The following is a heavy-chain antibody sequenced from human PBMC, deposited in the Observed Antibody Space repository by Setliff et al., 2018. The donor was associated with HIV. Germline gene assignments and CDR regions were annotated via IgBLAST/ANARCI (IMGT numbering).Heavy chain of an antibody. D-gene: IGHD6-19*01. CDR1: GFSLNSDEVG. J-gene: IGHJ4*02. Sequence: SGPTLVNPTQALTLTCTFSGFSLNSDEVGVAWIRQPPGKALQYLAIIYWDDDRRYNPSLKSSLTINKDSSRNQVTLTKTDLDSVDTATYFCAHSVRGSRWFYFDYWGQGTLVTVSS. CDR2: IYWDDDR. V-gene: IGHV2-5*02. CDR3: AHSVRGSRWFYFDY.